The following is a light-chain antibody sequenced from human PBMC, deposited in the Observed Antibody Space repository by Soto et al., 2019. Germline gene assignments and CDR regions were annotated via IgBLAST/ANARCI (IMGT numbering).Light chain of an antibody. CDR2: GAS. J-gene: IGKJ1*01. CDR3: QQYSSSSEWT. V-gene: IGKV1-5*03. Sequence: DIQVTQSPPSVSASVGDRVTITCRASESISTWLAWYQQKPGKAPKLLIYGASSLESGVPPRFSGDGSETDFTLTISSLQPDDFATYYCQQYSSSSEWTFGQGTKVDIK. CDR1: ESISTW.